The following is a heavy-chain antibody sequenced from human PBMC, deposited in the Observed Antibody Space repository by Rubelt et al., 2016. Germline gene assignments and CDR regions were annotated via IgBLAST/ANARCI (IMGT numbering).Heavy chain of an antibody. CDR3: AREGVDTASDY. V-gene: IGHV1-2*02. D-gene: IGHD5-18*01. Sequence: QVQLVQSGAEVKKPGSSVKVSCKASGGTFSSYAISWVRQAPGQGLEWMGGINPNSGGTNYAQKFQGRVTMTRDTSISTAYMELSRLRSDDTAVYYCAREGVDTASDYWGQGTLVTVSS. J-gene: IGHJ4*02. CDR2: INPNSGGT. CDR1: GGTFSSYA.